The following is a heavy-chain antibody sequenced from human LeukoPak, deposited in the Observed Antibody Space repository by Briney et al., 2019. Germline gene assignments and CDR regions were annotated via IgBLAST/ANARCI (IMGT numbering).Heavy chain of an antibody. J-gene: IGHJ4*02. CDR2: IHGSGNT. CDR3: ARETMLAGFASGLGFNY. V-gene: IGHV4-59*01. Sequence: PSETLSLTFTVSGASISSWYWSWIRQPPGKGLEWIGNIHGSGNTNYNPSLKSRLSMSLDTSRNQFSLNLTSVTAADTATYYCARETMLAGFASGLGFNYWGQGILVIVSS. D-gene: IGHD6-19*01. CDR1: GASISSWY.